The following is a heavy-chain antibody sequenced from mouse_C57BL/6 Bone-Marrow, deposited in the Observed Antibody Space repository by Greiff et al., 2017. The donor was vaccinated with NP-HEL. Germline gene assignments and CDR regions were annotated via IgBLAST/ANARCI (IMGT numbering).Heavy chain of an antibody. CDR3: TRNWAWFAY. CDR2: IDPENGDT. V-gene: IGHV14-4*01. J-gene: IGHJ3*01. Sequence: VQLKQSGAELVRPGASVKLSCTASGFNFKDDYMHWVKQRPEQGLEWIGWIDPENGDTEYASKFQGKATITADTSSNTAYLQLSSLTSEDTAVYYCTRNWAWFAYWGRGTRVTVSA. CDR1: GFNFKDDY. D-gene: IGHD4-1*01.